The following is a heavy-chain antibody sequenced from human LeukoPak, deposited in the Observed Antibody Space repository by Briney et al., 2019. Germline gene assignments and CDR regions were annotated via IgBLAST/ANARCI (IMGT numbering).Heavy chain of an antibody. J-gene: IGHJ3*02. D-gene: IGHD6-19*01. CDR3: AKLQWLVQYLGDAFDI. Sequence: GGSLRLSCAASGFTFSSYAMSWVRQAPGKGLEWVSAISGSGGSTYYADSVKGRFTISRDNSKNTLYLQMNSLRAEDTAVYYCAKLQWLVQYLGDAFDIWGQGTMVTVSS. V-gene: IGHV3-23*01. CDR2: ISGSGGST. CDR1: GFTFSSYA.